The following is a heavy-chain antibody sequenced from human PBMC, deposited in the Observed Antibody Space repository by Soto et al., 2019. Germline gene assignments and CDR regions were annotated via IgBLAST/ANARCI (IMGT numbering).Heavy chain of an antibody. CDR2: IIPILGIA. D-gene: IGHD4-17*01. CDR1: GGTFSSYT. J-gene: IGHJ4*02. V-gene: IGHV1-69*08. Sequence: QVQLVQSGAEVQKPGSSVKVSCKASGGTFSSYTISWVRQAPGQGLEWMGRIIPILGIANYAQKFQGRVTITADKSTSTSYMELSSLRSEDTAVYYCARDARYGDYVVFDYWGQGTLVTVSS. CDR3: ARDARYGDYVVFDY.